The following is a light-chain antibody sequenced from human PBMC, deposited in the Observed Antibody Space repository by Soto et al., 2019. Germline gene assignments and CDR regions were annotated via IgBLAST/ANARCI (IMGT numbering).Light chain of an antibody. CDR2: GAS. CDR1: QTIRGL. V-gene: IGKV3-20*01. CDR3: QQYGSSPT. J-gene: IGKJ1*01. Sequence: EILLTQSPATLSLSPGERATLSCRASQTIRGLLAWYQHKPGQAPRLLISGASSRATGIPDRFSGTGSETDFTLTISRLEPEDFAVYYCQQYGSSPTFGQGTKVDIK.